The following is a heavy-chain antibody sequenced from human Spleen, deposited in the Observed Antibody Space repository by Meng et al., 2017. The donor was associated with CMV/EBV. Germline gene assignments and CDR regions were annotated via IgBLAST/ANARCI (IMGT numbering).Heavy chain of an antibody. J-gene: IGHJ4*02. Sequence: GESLKISCAASGFTFSSYAMSWVRQAPGKGLEWVSSISSSSSYIYYADSVKGRFTISRDNAKNSLYLQMNSLRAEDTAVYYCARGVASYYDFWSGYYLDYFDYWGQGTLVTVSS. CDR3: ARGVASYYDFWSGYYLDYFDY. V-gene: IGHV3-21*01. CDR1: GFTFSSYA. D-gene: IGHD3-3*01. CDR2: ISSSSSYI.